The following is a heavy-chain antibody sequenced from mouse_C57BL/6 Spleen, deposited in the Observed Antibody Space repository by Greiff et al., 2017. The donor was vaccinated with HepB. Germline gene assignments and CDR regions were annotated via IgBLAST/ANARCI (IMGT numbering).Heavy chain of an antibody. CDR3: TRSPFITTVVAFDY. CDR2: IDPETGGT. D-gene: IGHD1-1*01. CDR1: GYTFTDYE. V-gene: IGHV1-15*01. Sequence: QVQLQQSGAELVRPGASVTLSCKASGYTFTDYEMHWVKQTPVHGLEWIGAIDPETGGTAYNQKFKGKAILTADKSSSTAYMELRSLTSEDSAVYYCTRSPFITTVVAFDYWGQGTTLTVSS. J-gene: IGHJ2*01.